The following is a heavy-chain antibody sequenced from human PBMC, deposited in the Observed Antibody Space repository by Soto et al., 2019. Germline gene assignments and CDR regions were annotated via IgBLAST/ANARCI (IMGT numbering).Heavy chain of an antibody. J-gene: IGHJ4*02. CDR3: ARGYTAAPRTSHLDY. CDR2: ISYDGSNE. CDR1: GFTFSSYA. Sequence: QVQLVESGGGVVQPGRSLRLSCAASGFTFSSYAMHWVRQAPGKGLEWVAVISYDGSNEFYADSVKGRFTISRDNSKNTLYLQMNSLRAEDTAVYYCARGYTAAPRTSHLDYWGQGTLVTVSS. V-gene: IGHV3-30-3*01. D-gene: IGHD6-13*01.